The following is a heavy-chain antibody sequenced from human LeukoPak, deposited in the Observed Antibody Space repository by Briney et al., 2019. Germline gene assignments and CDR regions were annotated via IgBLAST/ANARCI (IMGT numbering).Heavy chain of an antibody. CDR1: GYSFTSYW. CDR2: IYPGDSDT. CDR3: ARVGVVPAAMGFCYYYYMDV. V-gene: IGHV5-51*01. J-gene: IGHJ6*03. Sequence: GESLKISCKGSGYSFTSYWIGWVRQMPGKGLEWMGIIYPGDSDTRYSPSFQGQVTISADKSISTAYLQWSSLKASDTAMYYCARVGVVPAAMGFCYYYYMDVWGKGTTVTVSS. D-gene: IGHD2-2*01.